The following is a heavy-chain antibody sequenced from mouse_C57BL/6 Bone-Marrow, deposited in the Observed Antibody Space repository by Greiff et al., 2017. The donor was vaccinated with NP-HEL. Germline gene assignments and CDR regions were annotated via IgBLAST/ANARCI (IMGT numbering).Heavy chain of an antibody. V-gene: IGHV1-63*01. CDR2: IYPGGGYT. D-gene: IGHD2-1*01. J-gene: IGHJ4*01. Sequence: VQLQQSGAELVRPGTSVKMSCKASGYTFTNYWIGWAKQRPGHGLEWIGDIYPGGGYTNYNEKFKGKATLTADKSSSTAYMQFSSLTSEDSAIYYCARRLYYGILYYAMDYWGQGTSVTVSS. CDR3: ARRLYYGILYYAMDY. CDR1: GYTFTNYW.